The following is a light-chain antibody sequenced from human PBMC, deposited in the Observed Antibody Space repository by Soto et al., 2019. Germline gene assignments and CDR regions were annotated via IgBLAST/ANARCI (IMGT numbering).Light chain of an antibody. CDR2: DTS. Sequence: EIVLTQSPGTLSLSPGERATLSCRASQSVSNNYLAWYQQKPGQAPRLLIYDTSARATGVPARFSGSRSGPEFTLTISSLQSEDYAVYYCQQYNNWPPYTFGQGTKV. J-gene: IGKJ2*01. CDR1: QSVSNN. CDR3: QQYNNWPPYT. V-gene: IGKV3-15*01.